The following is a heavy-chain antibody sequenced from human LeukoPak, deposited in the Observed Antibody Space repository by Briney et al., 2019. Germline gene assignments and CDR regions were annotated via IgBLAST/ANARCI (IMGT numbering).Heavy chain of an antibody. CDR3: ASTYYYGSGGYSAFDY. CDR2: IKQDGSEK. J-gene: IGHJ4*02. V-gene: IGHV3-7*01. Sequence: SGGSLRLSCAASGFTFSSYWMSWVRQAPGKGLEWVANIKQDGSEKYYVDSVKGRFTISRDNAKNSLYLQMNSLRAEDTAVYYCASTYYYGSGGYSAFDYWGQGTLVTVSS. CDR1: GFTFSSYW. D-gene: IGHD3-10*01.